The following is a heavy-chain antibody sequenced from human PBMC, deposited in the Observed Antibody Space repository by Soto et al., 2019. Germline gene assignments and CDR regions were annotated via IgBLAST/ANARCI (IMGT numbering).Heavy chain of an antibody. CDR3: ARVKDSGYSYGYIFDY. CDR1: GFTVSSNY. Sequence: EVQLVETGGGLIQPGGSLRLSCAASGFTVSSNYMSWVRQAPGKGLEWVSVIYSGGSTYYADSVKGRFTISRDNSKNTLYLQMNSLRAEDTAVYYCARVKDSGYSYGYIFDYWGQGTLVTVSS. CDR2: IYSGGST. V-gene: IGHV3-53*02. J-gene: IGHJ4*02. D-gene: IGHD5-18*01.